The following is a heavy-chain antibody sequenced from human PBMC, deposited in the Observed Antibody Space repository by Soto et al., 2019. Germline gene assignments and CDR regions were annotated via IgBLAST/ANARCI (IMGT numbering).Heavy chain of an antibody. CDR1: GFIFSSYA. D-gene: IGHD3-10*02. CDR2: ISGSGGST. Sequence: EVQLLESGGGLVRPGGSLRLSCAASGFIFSSYAINWVRQAPGKGLEWVSSISGSGGSTYYADSVKGRFTISRDNSNRTVYLQMNSLRAEDTAVYYCAPLCSESLIDYWGQGTLVTVSS. V-gene: IGHV3-23*01. J-gene: IGHJ4*02. CDR3: APLCSESLIDY.